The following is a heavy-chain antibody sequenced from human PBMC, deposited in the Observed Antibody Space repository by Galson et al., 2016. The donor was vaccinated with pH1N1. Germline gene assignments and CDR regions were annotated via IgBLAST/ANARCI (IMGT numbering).Heavy chain of an antibody. V-gene: IGHV3-72*01. J-gene: IGHJ4*02. CDR1: GFTLGDFY. CDR2: ITKRPEDYST. CDR3: TRENHHKFDY. Sequence: SLRLSCAASGFTLGDFYMDWVRQAPGKGLEWVGRITKRPEDYSTQDAASVEGRFTISRDDSKNLLYLQMNILKTEDTAVYYCTRENHHKFDYWGQGTLVTVSS.